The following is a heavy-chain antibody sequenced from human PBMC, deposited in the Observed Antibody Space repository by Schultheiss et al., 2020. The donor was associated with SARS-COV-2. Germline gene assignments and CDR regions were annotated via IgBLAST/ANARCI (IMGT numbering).Heavy chain of an antibody. D-gene: IGHD3-22*01. CDR1: GYSFTSYW. CDR2: IDPSDSYT. CDR3: ARQLYSSGYPTDFQH. J-gene: IGHJ1*01. V-gene: IGHV5-10-1*01. Sequence: GESLKISCKGSGYSFTSYWIGWVRQMPGKGLEWMGRIDPSDSYTNYSPSFQGHVTISADKSISTAYLQWSSLKASDTAMYYCARQLYSSGYPTDFQHWGQGTLVTVSS.